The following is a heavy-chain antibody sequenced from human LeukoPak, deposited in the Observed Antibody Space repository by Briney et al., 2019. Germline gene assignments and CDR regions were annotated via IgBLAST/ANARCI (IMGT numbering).Heavy chain of an antibody. J-gene: IGHJ4*02. Sequence: GGSLRLSCAASGLTFSSYWMCWVRQAPGKGLEWVSDINWNGGSTGYADSVKGRFTISRDNAKNSLYLQMDSLRVEDTALYYCARGIRFLEWLSGFDYWGQGTLVTVSS. CDR1: GLTFSSYW. D-gene: IGHD3-3*01. V-gene: IGHV3-20*04. CDR2: INWNGGST. CDR3: ARGIRFLEWLSGFDY.